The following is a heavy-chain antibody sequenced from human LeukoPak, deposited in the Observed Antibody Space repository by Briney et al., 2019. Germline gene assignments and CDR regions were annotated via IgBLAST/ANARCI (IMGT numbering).Heavy chain of an antibody. CDR1: GFTFSSYA. CDR3: AKNGYCSSTSYYAGTVFDY. CDR2: ISGSGGST. J-gene: IGHJ4*02. V-gene: IGHV3-23*01. Sequence: SGGSLRLSCAASGFTFSSYAMSWVRQAPGKGLEWVPAISGSGGSTYYADSVKGWLTISRDNSKNTLYLQMNSLRAEDTAVYYCAKNGYCSSTSYYAGTVFDYWGQGTLVTVSS. D-gene: IGHD2-2*01.